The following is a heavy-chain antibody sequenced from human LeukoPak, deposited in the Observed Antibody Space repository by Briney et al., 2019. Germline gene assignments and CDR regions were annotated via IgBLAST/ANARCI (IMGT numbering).Heavy chain of an antibody. CDR1: GFTFSSYA. J-gene: IGHJ4*02. CDR2: ISGSGGST. V-gene: IGHV3-23*01. CDR3: AKDRAERWLQHAVLYADY. D-gene: IGHD5-24*01. Sequence: GGSLRLSCAASGFTFSSYAMSWVRQAPGKGLEWVSAISGSGGSTYYADSVKGRFTISRDNSKNTLYLQMNSLRAEDTAVYYCAKDRAERWLQHAVLYADYWGQGTLVTVSS.